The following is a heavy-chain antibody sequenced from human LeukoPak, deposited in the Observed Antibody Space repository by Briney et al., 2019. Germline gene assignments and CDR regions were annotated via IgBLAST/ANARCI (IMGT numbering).Heavy chain of an antibody. D-gene: IGHD4/OR15-4a*01. V-gene: IGHV3-15*01. Sequence: GGSLSLSCAASGFTVSSFEMLWVGPPPAKGREWVGRNKRRPDGGTTDYPAPVRRRVTISRDDSKNSLYLYMTSLKLEDTGVYYCTTDPAYGASPWGQGALVTVSS. CDR1: GFTVSSFE. CDR3: TTDPAYGASP. CDR2: NKRRPDGGTT. J-gene: IGHJ5*02.